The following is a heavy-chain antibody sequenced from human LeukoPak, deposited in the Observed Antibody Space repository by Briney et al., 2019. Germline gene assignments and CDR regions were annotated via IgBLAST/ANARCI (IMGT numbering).Heavy chain of an antibody. Sequence: PGGSLRLSCAASGFTFDDYAMHWVRQAPGKGLEWVSGISWNSGSIGYADSVKGRFTISRDNAKNSLYLQMNSLRAEDTAVYYCARGLGRRITMVRGVIMDGMGVWGQGTTVTVSS. CDR3: ARGLGRRITMVRGVIMDGMGV. J-gene: IGHJ6*02. CDR2: ISWNSGSI. D-gene: IGHD3-10*01. V-gene: IGHV3-9*01. CDR1: GFTFDDYA.